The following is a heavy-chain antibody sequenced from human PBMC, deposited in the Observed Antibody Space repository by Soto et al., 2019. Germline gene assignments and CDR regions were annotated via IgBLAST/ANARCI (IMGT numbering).Heavy chain of an antibody. J-gene: IGHJ4*02. CDR2: ISETSIAI. CDR3: ATLQLGREELFDS. Sequence: EVQLVESGGGLVQPVGSLRLSCAASGFNFKTYSMNWVRQAPGKGLAWVSYISETSIAIYYRDSVTGRFTISRDNARNTLYLQLNSLRDEDTAVYYCATLQLGREELFDSCGQGTLVTVSS. D-gene: IGHD1-26*01. V-gene: IGHV3-48*02. CDR1: GFNFKTYS.